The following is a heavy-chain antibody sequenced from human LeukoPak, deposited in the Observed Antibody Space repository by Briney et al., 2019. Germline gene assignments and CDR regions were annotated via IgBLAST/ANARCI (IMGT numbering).Heavy chain of an antibody. CDR3: ARGPRITIFGVVMANDAFDI. CDR1: GYTFTTYN. Sequence: ASVKVSCKASGYTFTTYNINWVRQAPGQGLEWMGWISGYNGNTNYAQKLQGRVTMTTDTSTSTAYMELSRLRFDDTVVYYCARGPRITIFGVVMANDAFDIWGQGTMVTVSS. J-gene: IGHJ3*02. V-gene: IGHV1-18*01. CDR2: ISGYNGNT. D-gene: IGHD3-3*01.